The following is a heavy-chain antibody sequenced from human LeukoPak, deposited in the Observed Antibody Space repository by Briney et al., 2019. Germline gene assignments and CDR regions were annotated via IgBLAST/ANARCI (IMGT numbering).Heavy chain of an antibody. CDR3: ATGVPANDDY. V-gene: IGHV3-21*01. CDR2: ISSSSSYI. J-gene: IGHJ4*02. CDR1: GFTFSSYS. Sequence: KTGGSLRLSCAASGFTFSSYSMNWVRQAPGKGLEWVSSISSSSSYIYYADSVKGRFTISRDNAKNSLYLQMNSLRAEDTAVYYCATGVPANDDYWGQGTLVTVSS. D-gene: IGHD2-2*01.